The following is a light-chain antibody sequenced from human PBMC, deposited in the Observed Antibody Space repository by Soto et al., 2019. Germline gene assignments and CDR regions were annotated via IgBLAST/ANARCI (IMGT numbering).Light chain of an antibody. CDR3: QQYNSYPRT. CDR2: KAS. Sequence: DIPMTQSPSTLSASVGDRVTITCRASGSISGWLAWYQQKPGKAPKLVIFKASTLESGVPSRFSGSGSGTEFTLSISSLQPDDFATYYCQQYNSYPRTFGQGTKVELK. J-gene: IGKJ1*01. V-gene: IGKV1-5*03. CDR1: GSISGW.